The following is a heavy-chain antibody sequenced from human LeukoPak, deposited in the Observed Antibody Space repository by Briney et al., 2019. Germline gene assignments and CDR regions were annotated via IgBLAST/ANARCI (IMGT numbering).Heavy chain of an antibody. CDR2: LYTDGST. Sequence: SETLSLTCTVSGGSITSGIYYWGWIRQPAGKGLEWIGRLYTDGSTRYNPALKSRVTISVDKSKNQFSLKLSSVTAADTAVYYCARGGDIVVVPAFPGDAFDIWGQGTMVTVSS. J-gene: IGHJ3*02. D-gene: IGHD2-2*01. CDR3: ARGGDIVVVPAFPGDAFDI. V-gene: IGHV4-61*02. CDR1: GGSITSGIYY.